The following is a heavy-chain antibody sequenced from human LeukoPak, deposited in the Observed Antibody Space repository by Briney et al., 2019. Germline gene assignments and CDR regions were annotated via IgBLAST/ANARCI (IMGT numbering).Heavy chain of an antibody. CDR3: ARGFSSWYLSPYYLEY. CDR2: INPNSGGT. Sequence: ASVKVSCKASGYTFTGYYMHWVRQVPGQALEWMGWINPNSGGTNYAQKFQGRFTMTRDTSITTAYMELSRLRSDDTAVYYCARGFSSWYLSPYYLEYCGQGTPVTVSS. D-gene: IGHD6-13*01. V-gene: IGHV1-2*02. CDR1: GYTFTGYY. J-gene: IGHJ4*02.